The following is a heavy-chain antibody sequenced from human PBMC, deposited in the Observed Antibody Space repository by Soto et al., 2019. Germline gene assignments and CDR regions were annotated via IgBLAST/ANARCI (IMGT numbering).Heavy chain of an antibody. V-gene: IGHV3-30*18. J-gene: IGHJ4*02. CDR2: ISYDGSNK. CDR3: AKQENYYGAGRIYY. CDR1: GFTFSSYG. D-gene: IGHD3-10*01. Sequence: QVQLVESGGGVVQPGRSLRLSCAASGFTFSSYGMHWVRQAPGKGLEWVAVISYDGSNKYYADSVKGRFTISRDNSKNTLYLQMNSLRAEDTAVYYCAKQENYYGAGRIYYWGQGTLVTVSS.